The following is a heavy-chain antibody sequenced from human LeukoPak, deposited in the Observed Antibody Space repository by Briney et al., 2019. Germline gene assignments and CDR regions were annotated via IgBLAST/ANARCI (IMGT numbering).Heavy chain of an antibody. J-gene: IGHJ6*03. V-gene: IGHV3-48*04. D-gene: IGHD1/OR15-1a*01. Sequence: GGSLRLSCAASGFTFSSHWMSWVRQAPGKGLEWVSYISSRSGSTIYYADSVKGRFTISRDNAKISLYLQMNSLRAEDTAIYYCARARPFGTYYMDVWGKGTTVTVSS. CDR1: GFTFSSHW. CDR3: ARARPFGTYYMDV. CDR2: ISSRSGSTI.